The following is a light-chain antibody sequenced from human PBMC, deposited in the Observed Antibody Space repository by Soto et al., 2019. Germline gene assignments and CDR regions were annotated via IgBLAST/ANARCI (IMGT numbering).Light chain of an antibody. V-gene: IGLV4-69*02. CDR3: QTWGTGIQV. CDR2: LNSDGSH. CDR1: SGHSTYS. J-gene: IGLJ3*02. Sequence: QLVLTQLPSASASLGASVKLTCTLSSGHSTYSITWHQQQPEKGPRYLMRLNSDGSHSKGDGIPDRFSGSSSGAERYLIISSLQSEDEGDYYCQTWGTGIQVFGGGTKVTVL.